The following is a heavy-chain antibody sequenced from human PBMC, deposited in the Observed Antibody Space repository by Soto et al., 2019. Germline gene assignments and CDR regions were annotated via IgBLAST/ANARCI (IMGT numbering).Heavy chain of an antibody. J-gene: IGHJ5*02. CDR1: GASISGFY. Sequence: KPSETLSLTCTVSGASISGFYWSWIRKSAGKGLEWIGRIYATGTTDYNPSLKSRAMMSVDTSKKQFSLKLRSVTAADTAVYYCVRDGTKTLRDWFDPWGQGISVTVSS. V-gene: IGHV4-4*07. CDR2: IYATGTT. CDR3: VRDGTKTLRDWFDP. D-gene: IGHD1-1*01.